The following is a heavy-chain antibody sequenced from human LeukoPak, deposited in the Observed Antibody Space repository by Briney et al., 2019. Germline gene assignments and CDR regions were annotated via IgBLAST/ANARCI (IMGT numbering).Heavy chain of an antibody. Sequence: PGGSLRLSCAASGFTFSTFAMIWVRQPPGKGLEWVSSIFPSGGEIHYADSVRGRFTISRDNSKSTLSLQMNSLRAEDTAIYYCATYRQVLLPFESWGQGPLVTVPS. D-gene: IGHD2-8*02. CDR2: IFPSGGEI. CDR3: ATYRQVLLPFES. CDR1: GFTFSTFA. J-gene: IGHJ4*02. V-gene: IGHV3-23*01.